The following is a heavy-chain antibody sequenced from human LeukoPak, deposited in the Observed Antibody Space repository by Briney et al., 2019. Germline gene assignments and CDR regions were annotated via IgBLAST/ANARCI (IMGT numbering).Heavy chain of an antibody. V-gene: IGHV3-48*01. CDR2: ISSSSTI. CDR3: ARDKRRGPWDAFDI. Sequence: PGGSLRLSCAASGFTFSSYSMNWVRQAPGKGLEWVSYISSSSTIYNADSVKGRFTISRDNAKNSPYLQMNSLRAEDTAVYYCARDKRRGPWDAFDIWGQGTMVTVSS. CDR1: GFTFSSYS. J-gene: IGHJ3*02.